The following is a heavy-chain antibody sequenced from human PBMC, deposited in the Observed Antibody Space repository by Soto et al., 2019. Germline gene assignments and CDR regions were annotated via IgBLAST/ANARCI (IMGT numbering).Heavy chain of an antibody. Sequence: QVQLVQSGAEVKKPGSSVKVSCKASGGTFSSYAIIWVRQAPGQGLEWMGGIIPIFGTANYAQKFQGRVTITADESTSTAYVEQSSRRSEETAVYYCARHVAADCYYYGMDVGGNWTTGSVSS. CDR3: ARHVAADCYYYGMDV. V-gene: IGHV1-69*12. CDR1: GGTFSSYA. J-gene: IGHJ6*04. CDR2: IIPIFGTA. D-gene: IGHD2-15*01.